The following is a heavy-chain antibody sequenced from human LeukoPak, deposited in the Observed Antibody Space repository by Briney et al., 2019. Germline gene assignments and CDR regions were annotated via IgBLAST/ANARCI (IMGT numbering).Heavy chain of an antibody. CDR1: GFTFSSYA. CDR2: ISGSGGST. D-gene: IGHD3-10*01. Sequence: PGGSLRLSCAASGFTFSSYAMSWVRQAPGKGLEWVSAISGSGGSTYYADSVKGRFTISRDNSKNTLYLQMNSLRAEDTAVYYCAKDQVTMVRGVIITHDAFDIWGQGTMVTVSS. CDR3: AKDQVTMVRGVIITHDAFDI. V-gene: IGHV3-23*01. J-gene: IGHJ3*02.